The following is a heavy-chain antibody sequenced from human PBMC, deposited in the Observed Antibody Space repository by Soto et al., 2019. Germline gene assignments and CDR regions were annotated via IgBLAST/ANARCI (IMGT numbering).Heavy chain of an antibody. CDR1: GFTFSSYG. Sequence: QVQLVESGGGVVQPGRSLRLSCAASGFTFSSYGMQWVRQAPGKGLGGVTVIWYDGSGKYYVESVKGRVNISRDNSKNTLYLQMNSLRVEDTAVYYCARSGSGSNYYYGVDVWGQGTTVIVSS. J-gene: IGHJ6*02. CDR3: ARSGSGSNYYYGVDV. V-gene: IGHV3-33*01. CDR2: IWYDGSGK. D-gene: IGHD3-10*01.